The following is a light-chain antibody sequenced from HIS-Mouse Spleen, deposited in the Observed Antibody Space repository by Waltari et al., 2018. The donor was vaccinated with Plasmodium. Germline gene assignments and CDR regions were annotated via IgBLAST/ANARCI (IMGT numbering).Light chain of an antibody. CDR2: EDS. J-gene: IGLJ3*02. Sequence: SYELTQPPSVSVSPGQTARITCSGDALPTKYAYWYQQKSGQAPVLVIYEDSKRPSGIPGRFSGSRSGTMATLTIRGAQVEDEADYYCYSTDSSGNHRVFGGGTKLTVL. CDR3: YSTDSSGNHRV. CDR1: ALPTKY. V-gene: IGLV3-10*01.